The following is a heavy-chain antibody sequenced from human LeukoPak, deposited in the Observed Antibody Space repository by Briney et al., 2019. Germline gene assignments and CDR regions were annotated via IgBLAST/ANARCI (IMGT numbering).Heavy chain of an antibody. CDR2: INWNGGST. CDR1: GFTFDDYG. J-gene: IGHJ4*02. D-gene: IGHD3-16*01. Sequence: PGGSLRLSCAASGFTFDDYGMSWVRQAPGKGLEWVSGINWNGGSTGYADSVKGRFTISRDNAKNSLYLQMNSLRAEDTALYYCAKGLGELLWHSFDSWGQGTLVTVSS. CDR3: AKGLGELLWHSFDS. V-gene: IGHV3-20*04.